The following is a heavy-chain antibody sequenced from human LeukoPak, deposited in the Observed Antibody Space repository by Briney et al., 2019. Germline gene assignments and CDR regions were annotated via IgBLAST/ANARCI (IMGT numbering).Heavy chain of an antibody. CDR2: IYHSGST. J-gene: IGHJ6*03. D-gene: IGHD4-11*01. Sequence: PSETLSLTCTVSGGSISRNSDYWGWIRQPPGKGLEWIGYIYHSGSTYYNPSLKSRVTISVDRSKNQFSLKLSSVTAADTAVYYCARSTVTTGWYYYYYMDVWGKGTTVTVSS. V-gene: IGHV4-39*07. CDR3: ARSTVTTGWYYYYYMDV. CDR1: GGSISRNSDY.